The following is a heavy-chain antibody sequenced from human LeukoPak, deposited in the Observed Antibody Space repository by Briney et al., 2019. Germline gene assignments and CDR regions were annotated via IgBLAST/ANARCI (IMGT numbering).Heavy chain of an antibody. V-gene: IGHV3-30-3*01. Sequence: PGRSLRLSCAASGFTFSSYAMHWVRQAPGKGLEWVAVISYDGSNKYYADSVKGRFTISRDNSKNTLYLQLNSLRAEDTAVYYCAKEISGYSSSWARFDCWGQGTLVTVSS. J-gene: IGHJ4*02. CDR1: GFTFSSYA. D-gene: IGHD6-13*01. CDR2: ISYDGSNK. CDR3: AKEISGYSSSWARFDC.